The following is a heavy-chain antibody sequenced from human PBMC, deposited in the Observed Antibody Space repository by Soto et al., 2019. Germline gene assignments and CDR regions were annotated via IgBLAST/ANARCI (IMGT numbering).Heavy chain of an antibody. D-gene: IGHD6-13*01. CDR1: GFTFSSYE. CDR3: ARIGYSSSCNYYYYYGMDV. J-gene: IGHJ6*02. V-gene: IGHV3-48*03. Sequence: LRLSCAASGFTFSSYEMNWVRQAPGKGLEWVSYISSSGSTIYYADSVKGRFTISRDNAKNSLYLQMNSLRAEDTAVYYCARIGYSSSCNYYYYYGMDVWGQGTTVTVSS. CDR2: ISSSGSTI.